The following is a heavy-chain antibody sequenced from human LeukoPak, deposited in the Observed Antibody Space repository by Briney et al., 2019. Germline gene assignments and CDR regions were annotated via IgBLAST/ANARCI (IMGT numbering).Heavy chain of an antibody. V-gene: IGHV4-34*01. J-gene: IGHJ4*02. CDR2: INHSGST. D-gene: IGHD3-3*01. CDR3: ARKSRITIFGVVIFRLGYFDY. CDR1: GGSFSGYY. Sequence: KPSETLSLTCAVYGGSFSGYYWSWIRQPPGKGLEWIGEINHSGSTNYNPSLKSRVTISVDTSENQFSLKLSSVTAADTAVYYCARKSRITIFGVVIFRLGYFDYWGQGILVTVSS.